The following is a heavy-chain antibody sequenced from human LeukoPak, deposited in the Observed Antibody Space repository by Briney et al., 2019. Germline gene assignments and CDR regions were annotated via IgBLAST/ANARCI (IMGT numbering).Heavy chain of an antibody. CDR1: GGSISSCY. CDR3: ARETYDSSGYLGLQ. V-gene: IGHV4-4*07. J-gene: IGHJ4*02. CDR2: IYTSGST. Sequence: KPSETLSLTCTVSGGSISSCYWSWIRQPAGKGLEWIGRIYTSGSTNYNPSLKSRVTMSVDTSKNHFSLKLSSVTAADTAVYYCARETYDSSGYLGLQWGQGTLVTVSS. D-gene: IGHD3-22*01.